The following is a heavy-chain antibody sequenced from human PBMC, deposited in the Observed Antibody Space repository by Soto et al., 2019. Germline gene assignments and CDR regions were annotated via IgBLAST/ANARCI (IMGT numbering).Heavy chain of an antibody. CDR1: GGSISSSSYY. D-gene: IGHD6-13*01. Sequence: SETLSLTCTVSGGSISSSSYYWGWIRQPPGKGLEWIGSIYYSGSTYYNPSLKSRVTISVDTSKNQFSLKLSSVTAADTAVYYCARRSSTAQGDYYGMDVWGQGTTVTVSS. CDR2: IYYSGST. CDR3: ARRSSTAQGDYYGMDV. J-gene: IGHJ6*02. V-gene: IGHV4-39*01.